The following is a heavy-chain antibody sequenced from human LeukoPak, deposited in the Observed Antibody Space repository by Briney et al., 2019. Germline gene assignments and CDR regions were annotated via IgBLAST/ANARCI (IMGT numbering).Heavy chain of an antibody. D-gene: IGHD6-13*01. CDR2: IYSGGST. CDR3: ASYSSLDY. V-gene: IGHV3-53*01. J-gene: IGHJ4*02. Sequence: GRSLRLSCAPSGFTVSSNYMSWVRQAPGKGLEWVSLIYSGGSTYYADSVKGRFTISRDNSKNTLYLQMNSLRAEDTAVYYCASYSSLDYWGQGSLVTVSS. CDR1: GFTVSSNY.